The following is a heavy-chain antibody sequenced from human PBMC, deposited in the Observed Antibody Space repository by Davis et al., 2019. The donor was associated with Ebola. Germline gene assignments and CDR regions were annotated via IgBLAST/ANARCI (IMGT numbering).Heavy chain of an antibody. V-gene: IGHV1-3*01. CDR2: INAGNGNT. CDR3: ARTWGDIVVVPIAIGWFDP. J-gene: IGHJ5*02. Sequence: AASVTVSCKASGYTFTKYAMHWVRQAPGQRLEWMGWINAGNGNTKYSQKFQGRVTITRDTSASTAYMELSSLRSEDTAVYYCARTWGDIVVVPIAIGWFDPWGQGTLVTVSS. D-gene: IGHD2-2*02. CDR1: GYTFTKYA.